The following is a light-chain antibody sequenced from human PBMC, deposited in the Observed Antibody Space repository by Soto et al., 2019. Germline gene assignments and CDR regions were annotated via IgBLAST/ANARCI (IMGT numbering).Light chain of an antibody. J-gene: IGKJ5*01. CDR2: AAS. CDR1: QGISSY. CDR3: QQITSYRIT. V-gene: IGKV1-9*01. Sequence: DIQLTQSPSFLSASVGDRVTISCRASQGISSYLAWYQQKPGKAPKLLIYAASTLQSGVPSRFSGSGSGTEFTLTITSLQPEDFATYYSQQITSYRITFGQGTRLEIK.